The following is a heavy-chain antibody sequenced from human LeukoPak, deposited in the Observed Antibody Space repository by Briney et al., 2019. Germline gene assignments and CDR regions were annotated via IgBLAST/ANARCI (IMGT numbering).Heavy chain of an antibody. Sequence: PGGSLRLSCAASGFNFGSYSMTWVRQAPGKGLEWVSVISADSATTFYADSVKGRFTISRDNAKNTLYLQMNSLRAEDTAVYYCAKEAVVAGATDYWGQGTLVTVSS. J-gene: IGHJ4*02. CDR2: ISADSATT. CDR1: GFNFGSYS. V-gene: IGHV3-23*01. CDR3: AKEAVVAGATDY. D-gene: IGHD6-19*01.